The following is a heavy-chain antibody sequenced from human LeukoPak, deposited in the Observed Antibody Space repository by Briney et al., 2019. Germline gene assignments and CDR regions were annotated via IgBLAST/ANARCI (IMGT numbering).Heavy chain of an antibody. D-gene: IGHD4-17*01. V-gene: IGHV4-59*11. Sequence: PSETLSLTCTVSGGSISGHFWSWLRQPPGKGLEWIGYILYSGSTNYNPSLKSRVTISVDTSKNQFSLKLSSVTAADTAVYYCARDLIGDYGDLRGYYGMDVWGQGTTVTVSS. CDR1: GGSISGHF. J-gene: IGHJ6*02. CDR3: ARDLIGDYGDLRGYYGMDV. CDR2: ILYSGST.